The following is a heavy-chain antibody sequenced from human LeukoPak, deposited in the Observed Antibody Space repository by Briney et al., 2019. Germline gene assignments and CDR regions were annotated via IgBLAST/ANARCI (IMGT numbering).Heavy chain of an antibody. CDR1: GFTYSNYA. CDR3: AGYNCSSTTCYTGGFDY. V-gene: IGHV3-23*01. CDR2: VSGSGGDT. Sequence: PGGSLRLSCAASGFTYSNYAMSWVRQAPGKGLEWVSGVSGSGGDTYYSASVKGRFTISRDNSKNTLYLQMNSLRAEDTAVYYCAGYNCSSTTCYTGGFDYWGQGTLVTVSS. J-gene: IGHJ4*02. D-gene: IGHD2-2*02.